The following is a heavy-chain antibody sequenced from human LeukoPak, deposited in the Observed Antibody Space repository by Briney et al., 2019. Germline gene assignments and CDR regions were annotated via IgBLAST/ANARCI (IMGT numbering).Heavy chain of an antibody. CDR2: ISGSGNTT. J-gene: IGHJ2*01. CDR3: AKAPAPYCSGGSCYSPHWYFDL. V-gene: IGHV3-23*01. Sequence: GGSLRLSCAASQFTFSNYAMSWVRQAPGKGLEWVSAISGSGNTTYFGDTVTGRFTNSRDNPKNTVSLQMTRPSAEDTAVSYCAKAPAPYCSGGSCYSPHWYFDLWGRGTLVTVSS. D-gene: IGHD2-15*01. CDR1: QFTFSNYA.